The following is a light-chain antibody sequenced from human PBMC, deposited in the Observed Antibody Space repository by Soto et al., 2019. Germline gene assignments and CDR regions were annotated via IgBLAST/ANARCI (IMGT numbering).Light chain of an antibody. V-gene: IGLV1-40*01. Sequence: QSALTQPPSLSGTPGQRVTISCSGSSSNIAGNTVHWYQHLPGTAPKLLIYSNTARPSGVPDRFSGSRSGSSGSLAITGLQPEDEADYYCQSYDSGVTGSVFGTGTKVTVL. CDR3: QSYDSGVTGSV. CDR2: SNT. J-gene: IGLJ1*01. CDR1: SSNIAGNT.